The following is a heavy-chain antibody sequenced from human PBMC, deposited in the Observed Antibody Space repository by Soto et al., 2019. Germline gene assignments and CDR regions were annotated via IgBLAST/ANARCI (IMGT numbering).Heavy chain of an antibody. CDR1: GGAIRRSY. Sequence: ASETLSLTCTVPGGAIRRSYWPWVRQPPGKRLEWIGFVDYIGSTYYNPSLKSRVTLSVDSSKGQFSLSLNSVTAADTAVYYCTGEPMAGPKAHSVDIWGQGTMVS. CDR2: VDYIGST. J-gene: IGHJ3*02. CDR3: TGEPMAGPKAHSVDI. V-gene: IGHV4-59*01. D-gene: IGHD6-19*01.